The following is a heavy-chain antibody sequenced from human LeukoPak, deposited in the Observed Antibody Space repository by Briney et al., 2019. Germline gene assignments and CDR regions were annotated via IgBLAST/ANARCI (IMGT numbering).Heavy chain of an antibody. CDR3: ASCYYDSSGYCPY. CDR1: GGTFSSYA. CDR2: IIPILGIA. Sequence: ASVKVSCKASGGTFSSYAISWVRQAPGQGLEWMGRIIPILGIANYARKFQGRVTITADKSTSTAYMELSSLRSEDTAVYYCASCYYDSSGYCPYWGQGTLVTVSS. D-gene: IGHD3-22*01. V-gene: IGHV1-69*04. J-gene: IGHJ4*02.